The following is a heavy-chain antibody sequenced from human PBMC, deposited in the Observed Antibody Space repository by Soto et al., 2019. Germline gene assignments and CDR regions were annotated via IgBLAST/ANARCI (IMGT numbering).Heavy chain of an antibody. CDR1: GGSISSSSYF. J-gene: IGHJ4*02. D-gene: IGHD4-17*01. V-gene: IGHV4-39*01. CDR3: ARHLGVTVTTRMDY. Sequence: SETLSLTCTVSGGSISSSSYFWGWIRQPPGKGLEWIGSIYYSGSTFYNPSLKSRVTISVDTSKNQFSLNLSSVTAADAAVYYCARHLGVTVTTRMDYWGQGTLVTVSS. CDR2: IYYSGST.